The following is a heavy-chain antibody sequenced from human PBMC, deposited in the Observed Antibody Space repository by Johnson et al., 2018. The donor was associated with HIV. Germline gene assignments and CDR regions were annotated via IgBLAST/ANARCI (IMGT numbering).Heavy chain of an antibody. CDR1: GFTFNNYG. CDR3: ARARLGVRPAGVFDI. J-gene: IGHJ3*02. V-gene: IGHV3-33*01. D-gene: IGHD3-3*01. Sequence: QVQLVESGGGVVQPGRSLRLSCAASGFTFNNYGMHWVRQAPGKGLEWVAVIWYDGSNKFYIDSVKGRFTISRDNSKNTLYLQMNSLRAEDTAVYYCARARLGVRPAGVFDIWGQGTMVTVSS. CDR2: IWYDGSNK.